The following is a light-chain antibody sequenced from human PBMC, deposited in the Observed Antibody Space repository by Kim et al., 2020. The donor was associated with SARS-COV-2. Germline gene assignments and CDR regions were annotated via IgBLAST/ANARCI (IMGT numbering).Light chain of an antibody. Sequence: SPGERATLSCRASQSGSSSYLAWYQQTPGQAPRLLIYGASSRATGIPDRFSGSGSGTDFTLTISRLEPEDFAVYYCQQYGSSPASFGGGTKVDIK. CDR1: QSGSSSY. J-gene: IGKJ4*01. CDR3: QQYGSSPAS. V-gene: IGKV3-20*01. CDR2: GAS.